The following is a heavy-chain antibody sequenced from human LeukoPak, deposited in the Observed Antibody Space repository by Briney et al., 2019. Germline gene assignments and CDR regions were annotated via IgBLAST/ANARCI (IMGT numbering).Heavy chain of an antibody. Sequence: GRSLRLSCAASGFTFSIYTMHWVRQAPGKGLEWVAFISSDINNKNYADSVKGRFSISRDNSQNTLYLQMNSLRAEDTAVYYCAKDSGRDIWFGDYYMDVWGKGTTVTVSS. CDR2: ISSDINNK. D-gene: IGHD3-10*01. V-gene: IGHV3-30-3*01. CDR3: AKDSGRDIWFGDYYMDV. CDR1: GFTFSIYT. J-gene: IGHJ6*03.